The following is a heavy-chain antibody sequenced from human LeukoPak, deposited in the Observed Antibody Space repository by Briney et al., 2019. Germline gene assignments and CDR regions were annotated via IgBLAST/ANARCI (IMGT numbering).Heavy chain of an antibody. D-gene: IGHD5-12*01. J-gene: IGHJ4*02. V-gene: IGHV4-34*01. CDR3: ARRYSGYDFAY. Sequence: SETLSLTCAVYGGSFSDFYWSWIRQPPGKGLEWIGESNHSGSTNYNPSLMSRVTIAVDASKNQFSLMLTSVTAADTAVYYCARRYSGYDFAYWGQGILVTVSS. CDR1: GGSFSDFY. CDR2: SNHSGST.